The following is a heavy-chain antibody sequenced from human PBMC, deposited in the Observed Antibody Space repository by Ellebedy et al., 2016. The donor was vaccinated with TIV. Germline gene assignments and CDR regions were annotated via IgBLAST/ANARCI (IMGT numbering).Heavy chain of an antibody. CDR1: GYTFNSYG. J-gene: IGHJ4*02. D-gene: IGHD3-10*01. V-gene: IGHV1-18*01. CDR2: ISAYNGNR. Sequence: AASVKVSCKASGYTFNSYGISWVRQAPGQGLQWMGWISAYNGNRISSQKFQGRVTMTTDTYTNTAYMELRSLRSDDTAVYYCARGGIMMVRGVSDYWGQGTLVTVSS. CDR3: ARGGIMMVRGVSDY.